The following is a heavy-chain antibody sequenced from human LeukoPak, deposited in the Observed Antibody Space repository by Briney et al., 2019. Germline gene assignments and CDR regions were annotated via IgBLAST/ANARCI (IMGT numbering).Heavy chain of an antibody. CDR1: GFTFSSYW. CDR3: ARDKRYFDWPTNRYYYYGMDV. V-gene: IGHV3-7*01. Sequence: GGSLRLSCAASGFTFSSYWMSWVRQAPGKGLEWVANIKQDGGEKYYVDSVKGRFTISRDNAKNSLYLQMNSLRAEDTAVYYCARDKRYFDWPTNRYYYYGMDVWGQGTTVTVSS. D-gene: IGHD3-9*01. CDR2: IKQDGGEK. J-gene: IGHJ6*02.